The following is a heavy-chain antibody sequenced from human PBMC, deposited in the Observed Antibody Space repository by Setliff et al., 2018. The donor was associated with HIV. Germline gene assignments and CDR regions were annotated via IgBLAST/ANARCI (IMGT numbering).Heavy chain of an antibody. CDR1: GVSISNYY. V-gene: IGHV4-59*12. CDR2: MYYSGDT. D-gene: IGHD5-18*01. Sequence: SETLSLTCTVSGVSISNYYWSWIRQPPGKGLEWIGYMYYSGDTNYNPSLKSRVTVSVDTSKNQFSLKLSSVTAADTAVYYCARGYSSSYYFDYWGQGTLVTVSS. CDR3: ARGYSSSYYFDY. J-gene: IGHJ4*02.